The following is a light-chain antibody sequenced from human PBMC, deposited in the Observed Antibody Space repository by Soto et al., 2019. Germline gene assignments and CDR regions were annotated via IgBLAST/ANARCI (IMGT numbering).Light chain of an antibody. CDR3: QQHDGFPYS. J-gene: IGKJ2*03. CDR2: DAS. Sequence: IQMTQSPMFLSASAGERVTITCQASQDITNYLNWYQQKPGKAPKLLIYDASMLERGVPSRFSGSGSGTHFTFTISSLQPEDIATYYCQQHDGFPYSFGQGTKVEIK. CDR1: QDITNY. V-gene: IGKV1-33*01.